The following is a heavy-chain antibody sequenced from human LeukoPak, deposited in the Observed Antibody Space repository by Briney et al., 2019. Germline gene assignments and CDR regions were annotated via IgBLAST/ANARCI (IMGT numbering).Heavy chain of an antibody. CDR2: INHNGST. Sequence: SETLSLTCAVSGGSFSGYYWSWIRQPPGKGLELIGEINHNGSTIYNPSLKSRVTISVDTSKNQFSLKLSSVPAADTAVYYCARITRALHATDVWGKGTTVTVSS. CDR1: GGSFSGYY. CDR3: ARITRALHATDV. J-gene: IGHJ6*04. D-gene: IGHD1-26*01. V-gene: IGHV4-34*01.